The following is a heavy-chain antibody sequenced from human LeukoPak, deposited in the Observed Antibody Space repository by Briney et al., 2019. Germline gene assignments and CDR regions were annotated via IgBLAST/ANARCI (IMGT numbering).Heavy chain of an antibody. D-gene: IGHD4-17*01. CDR3: ARGGGEVTTVTDGWFDP. J-gene: IGHJ5*02. CDR1: GFTFSRYS. CDR2: ISTSSIYI. Sequence: GGSLRLSCAASGFTFSRYSMNWVRQAPGKGLEWVSSISTSSIYIYYADSVKGRFTISRDNAKNSLYLQMNSLRVEDTAVYYCARGGGEVTTVTDGWFDPWGQGTLVTVSS. V-gene: IGHV3-21*01.